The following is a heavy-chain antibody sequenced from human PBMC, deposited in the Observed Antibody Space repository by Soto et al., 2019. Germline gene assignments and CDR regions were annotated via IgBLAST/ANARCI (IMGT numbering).Heavy chain of an antibody. Sequence: PSETLSLTCAVSGGSISSSNWWSWVRQPPGKGLEWIGEIYHSGSTNYNPSLKSRVTISVDKSKNQFSLKLSSVTAADTAVYYCASESVAGHVGYDYYYGMDVWGQGTTVTVSS. V-gene: IGHV4-4*02. CDR2: IYHSGST. CDR3: ASESVAGHVGYDYYYGMDV. CDR1: GGSISSSNW. J-gene: IGHJ6*02. D-gene: IGHD6-19*01.